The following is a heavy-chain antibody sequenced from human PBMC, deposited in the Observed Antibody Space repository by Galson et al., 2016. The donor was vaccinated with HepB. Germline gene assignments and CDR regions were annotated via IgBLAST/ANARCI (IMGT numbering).Heavy chain of an antibody. D-gene: IGHD3-3*01. Sequence: SLRLSCAASGFTLSSYSMTWVRQAPGKGLEWVSSISHSSGNKYYADSLKGRFTVSRDKARNSMFLQMNSLRVEDTAVYYCTRGIENDFWSGYYYWGQGTVVTVSS. CDR3: TRGIENDFWSGYYY. V-gene: IGHV3-21*01. CDR1: GFTLSSYS. J-gene: IGHJ4*02. CDR2: ISHSSGNK.